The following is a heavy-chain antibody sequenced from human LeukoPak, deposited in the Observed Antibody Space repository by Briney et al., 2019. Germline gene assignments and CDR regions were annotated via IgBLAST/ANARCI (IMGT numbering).Heavy chain of an antibody. D-gene: IGHD5-18*01. CDR2: VSASSDI. CDR1: GFTFSSYT. CDR3: ARDALHTAHFDY. J-gene: IGHJ4*02. V-gene: IGHV3-48*02. Sequence: GVSLRLSCAASGFTFSSYTMNWVPQAPGKGLQWVSTVSASSDIHYSDSVKGRFTISRDNARNSLYLQMNSLRDEDTAVYYCARDALHTAHFDYWGQGTLVTVSS.